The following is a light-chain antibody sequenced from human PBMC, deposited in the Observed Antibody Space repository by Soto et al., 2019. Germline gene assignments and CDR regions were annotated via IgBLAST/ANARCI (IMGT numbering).Light chain of an antibody. CDR1: QSVPNNN. V-gene: IGKV3-20*01. CDR3: QQYGSSPLT. CDR2: GAS. Sequence: EIVLMQSPATLSLSPGERASLSCRASQSVPNNNLAWYQRKPGQAPRLLIYGASSRATGIPDRFSGSGSGTDFTLTISRLEPEDFAVFYCQQYGSSPLTFGGGTKVEVK. J-gene: IGKJ4*01.